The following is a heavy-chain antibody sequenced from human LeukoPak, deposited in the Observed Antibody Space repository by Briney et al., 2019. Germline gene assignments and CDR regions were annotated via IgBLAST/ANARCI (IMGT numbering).Heavy chain of an antibody. CDR2: IWYDGSNK. CDR1: GFTYSSYG. CDR3: AREAPRYDFWSGYPLYV. J-gene: IGHJ6*02. Sequence: GGSLRLSCAASGFTYSSYGMHWVRQAPGKGLEWVAVIWYDGSNKYYADSVKGRFTISRDNSKNTLYLQMNSLRAEDTAVYYCAREAPRYDFWSGYPLYVWGQGTTVTVSS. V-gene: IGHV3-33*01. D-gene: IGHD3-3*01.